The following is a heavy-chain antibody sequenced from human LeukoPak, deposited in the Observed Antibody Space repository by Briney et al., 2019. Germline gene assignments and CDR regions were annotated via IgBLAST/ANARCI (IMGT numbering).Heavy chain of an antibody. Sequence: SETLSLTCTVSGGSISSYYWSWIRQPPGKRLEWIGYIYYSGSTSYNPSIKSRVTISVDTSKNQISLKLSSVTAADTAVYYCARDLGVMVRAFDIWSQGTMVTVSS. CDR2: IYYSGST. J-gene: IGHJ3*02. V-gene: IGHV4-59*01. CDR3: ARDLGVMVRAFDI. D-gene: IGHD5-18*01. CDR1: GGSISSYY.